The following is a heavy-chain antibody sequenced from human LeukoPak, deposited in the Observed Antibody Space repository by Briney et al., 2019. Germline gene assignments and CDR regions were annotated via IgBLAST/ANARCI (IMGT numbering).Heavy chain of an antibody. J-gene: IGHJ4*02. CDR3: TSTGIAVAGSRGG. Sequence: PGGSLRLSCAASGFTFSGSAMHWVRQASGKGLEWVGRIRSKANSYATAYAASVKGRFTISRDDSKNTAYLQMNSLKTEDTAVYYCTSTGIAVAGSRGGWGQGTLVTVSS. D-gene: IGHD6-19*01. CDR2: IRSKANSYAT. V-gene: IGHV3-73*01. CDR1: GFTFSGSA.